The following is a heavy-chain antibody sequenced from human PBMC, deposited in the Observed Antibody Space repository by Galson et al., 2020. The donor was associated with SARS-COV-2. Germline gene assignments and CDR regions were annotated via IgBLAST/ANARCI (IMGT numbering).Heavy chain of an antibody. V-gene: IGHV4-34*01. Sequence: SQTLSLTCAVYGGSFSGYYWSWIRQPPGKGLEWIGEINHSGSTNYNPSLKSRVTISVDTSKNQFSLKLSSVTAADTAVYYCAYLRGSGSWARIDYWGQGTLVTVSS. J-gene: IGHJ4*02. D-gene: IGHD3-10*01. CDR3: AYLRGSGSWARIDY. CDR2: INHSGST. CDR1: GGSFSGYY.